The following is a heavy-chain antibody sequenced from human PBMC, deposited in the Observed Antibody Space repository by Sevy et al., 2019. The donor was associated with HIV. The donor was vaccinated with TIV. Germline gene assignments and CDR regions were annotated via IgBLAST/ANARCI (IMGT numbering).Heavy chain of an antibody. Sequence: SGPTLVKPTQTLTLTCTFSGFSLTTTGVGVGWVRQPPGKALEWLALIYWDDDKRYSPSLKSRLTITKDTSKNQVVLTMTNMDPVDTATYYCAHRGSHYYDSSNPENGMDVWGQGTTVTVSS. CDR3: AHRGSHYYDSSNPENGMDV. CDR1: GFSLTTTGVG. D-gene: IGHD3-22*01. V-gene: IGHV2-5*02. CDR2: IYWDDDK. J-gene: IGHJ6*02.